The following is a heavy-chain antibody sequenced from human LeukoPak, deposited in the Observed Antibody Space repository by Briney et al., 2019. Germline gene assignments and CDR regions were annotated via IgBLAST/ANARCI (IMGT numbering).Heavy chain of an antibody. CDR1: GFTFSSYG. J-gene: IGHJ5*02. Sequence: GGSLRLSCAASGFTFSSYGMSWVRQAPGKGLEWVSAIWGSGGSTYYADSVKGRFTISREIAKNSVSLQIKTLRAEDTAVYYCARDRSGDDDFWSGYYTNYFDPWDKGTLVTVSS. V-gene: IGHV3-23*01. D-gene: IGHD3-3*01. CDR2: IWGSGGST. CDR3: ARDRSGDDDFWSGYYTNYFDP.